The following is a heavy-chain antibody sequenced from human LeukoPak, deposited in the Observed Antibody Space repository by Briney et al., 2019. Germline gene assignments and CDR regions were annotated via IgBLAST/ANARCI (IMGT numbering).Heavy chain of an antibody. CDR1: GYTFTSYG. Sequence: GASVKVSCKASGYTFTSYGISWVRQAPGQGLEWMGWISAYNGNTNYAQKLQGRVTMTTDTSTSTAYMELRSLRSDDTAVYYCARMYYYDSSGSTPDAFDIWGQGTMVTVSS. CDR2: ISAYNGNT. D-gene: IGHD3-22*01. V-gene: IGHV1-18*01. CDR3: ARMYYYDSSGSTPDAFDI. J-gene: IGHJ3*02.